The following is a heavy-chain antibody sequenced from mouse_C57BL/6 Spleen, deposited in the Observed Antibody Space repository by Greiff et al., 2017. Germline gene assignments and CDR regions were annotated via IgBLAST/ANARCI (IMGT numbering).Heavy chain of an antibody. D-gene: IGHD1-1*01. V-gene: IGHV1-39*01. CDR3: ARRRGNGSSYDWYFDV. Sequence: VQLQQSGPELVKPGASVKISCKASGYSFTDYNMNWVKQSNGKSLEWIGVINPNYGTTSYNQKFKGKATLTVDQSSSTAYMQLNSLTSEDSAVYYCARRRGNGSSYDWYFDVWGTGTTVTVSS. CDR2: INPNYGTT. J-gene: IGHJ1*03. CDR1: GYSFTDYN.